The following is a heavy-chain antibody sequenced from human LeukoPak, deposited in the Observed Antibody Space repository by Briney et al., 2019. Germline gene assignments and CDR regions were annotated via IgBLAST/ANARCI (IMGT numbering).Heavy chain of an antibody. D-gene: IGHD4-11*01. CDR2: INTNTGNP. V-gene: IGHV7-4-1*02. CDR1: GYTFTAYA. J-gene: IGHJ4*02. Sequence: APVKVSCKASGYTFTAYAMIWVRRAPGQGLEWMGWINTNTGNPAYAQGLTGRFVFSLDTSVSTAYLQISSLKAEDTAVYYCAREVRAFDYWGQGTLVTVSS. CDR3: AREVRAFDY.